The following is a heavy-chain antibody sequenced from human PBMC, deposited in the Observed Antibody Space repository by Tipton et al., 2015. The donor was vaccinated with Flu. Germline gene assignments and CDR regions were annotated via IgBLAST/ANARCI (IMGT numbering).Heavy chain of an antibody. J-gene: IGHJ4*02. CDR2: ISYDGINE. CDR3: AKRGPIYYDTSGLRIDY. D-gene: IGHD3-22*01. V-gene: IGHV3-30*18. Sequence: SLRLSCAASGFVFSSYGMHWVRQAPGKGLEWVGVISYDGINEYYADSVKGRFTISRDNSKNTLYLQMNSLRAEDTAVYYCAKRGPIYYDTSGLRIDYWGQGTLVTVSS. CDR1: GFVFSSYG.